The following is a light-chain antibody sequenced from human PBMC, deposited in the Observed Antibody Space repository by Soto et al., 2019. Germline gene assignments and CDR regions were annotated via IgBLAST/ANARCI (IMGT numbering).Light chain of an antibody. V-gene: IGLV2-14*01. Sequence: QSALTQPASVSGSPGQSITISCTGTSSDVGGYNYVSWYQQYPGEVPKLIIINVNNRPSGVSHRFSGSKSGNTASLTISGLQAEDEADYYCSSFTSSTTYVFGTGTKVTVL. J-gene: IGLJ1*01. CDR3: SSFTSSTTYV. CDR1: SSDVGGYNY. CDR2: NVN.